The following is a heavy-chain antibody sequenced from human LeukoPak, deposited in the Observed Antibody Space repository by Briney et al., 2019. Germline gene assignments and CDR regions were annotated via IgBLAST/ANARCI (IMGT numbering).Heavy chain of an antibody. CDR3: ARQEGGIVGPY. V-gene: IGHV4-4*07. Sequence: PSETLSLNCTVSGGSINSYFWTWLRQPAGKGLEWIGRIYTGGSTNYNPSLKSRVTMSVDTSKNQFSLKLNSVTAADTAVYYCARQEGGIVGPYWGQGTLVTVSS. CDR1: GGSINSYF. D-gene: IGHD1-26*01. J-gene: IGHJ4*02. CDR2: IYTGGST.